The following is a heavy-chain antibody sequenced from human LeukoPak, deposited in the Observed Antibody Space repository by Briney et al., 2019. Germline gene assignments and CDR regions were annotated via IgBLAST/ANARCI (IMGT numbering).Heavy chain of an antibody. CDR3: ARVLSGSWDWFDP. Sequence: SGGSLRLSCAASGFTFDDYAMHWVRQAPGKGLEWVSGISWNSGSIGYADSVKGRFTISRDNAMNTVYLQMNSLRAEDTAVYYCARVLSGSWDWFDPWGQGTLVTVSS. J-gene: IGHJ5*02. CDR2: ISWNSGSI. CDR1: GFTFDDYA. D-gene: IGHD3-22*01. V-gene: IGHV3-9*01.